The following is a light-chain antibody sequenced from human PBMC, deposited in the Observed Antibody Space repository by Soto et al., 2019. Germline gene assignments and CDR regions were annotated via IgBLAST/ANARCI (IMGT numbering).Light chain of an antibody. CDR1: SSDVGGYNF. V-gene: IGLV2-11*01. J-gene: IGLJ3*02. Sequence: QSALTQPRSVSGSPGQSVTISCSGSSSDVGGYNFVSWYQQHPNKAPKLMIYDVSKRPSGVPDRFSGSKSGNTASLTISGLQAEDEADYYCCSNAGSSTWVFGGGTKLTVL. CDR2: DVS. CDR3: CSNAGSSTWV.